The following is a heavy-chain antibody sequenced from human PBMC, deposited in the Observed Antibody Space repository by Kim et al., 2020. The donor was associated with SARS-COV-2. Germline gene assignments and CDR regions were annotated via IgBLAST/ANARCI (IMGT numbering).Heavy chain of an antibody. CDR1: GFTFSSYA. CDR2: ISGSGGST. V-gene: IGHV3-23*01. CDR3: AKSRSGYRISDAFDI. D-gene: IGHD3-22*01. Sequence: GGSLRLSCAASGFTFSSYAMSWVRQAPGKGLEWVSAISGSGGSTYYADSVKGRFTISRDNSKNTLYLQMNSLRAEYTAVYYCAKSRSGYRISDAFDIWGQGTMVTVSS. J-gene: IGHJ3*02.